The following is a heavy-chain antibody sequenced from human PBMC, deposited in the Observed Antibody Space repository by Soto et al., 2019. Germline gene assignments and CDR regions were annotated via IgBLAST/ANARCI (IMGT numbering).Heavy chain of an antibody. CDR2: ISADKGNT. V-gene: IGHV1-18*04. J-gene: IGHJ3*02. Sequence: ASVKVSFKAYGYTFTSNGISWVRQAPGQGLEWMGWISADKGNTNYAQKVQGRVTMTRDTSTSTVYMELRSLRSEDTAVYFCARDRAHGFDIWGQGTMVTVSS. CDR1: GYTFTSNG. CDR3: ARDRAHGFDI.